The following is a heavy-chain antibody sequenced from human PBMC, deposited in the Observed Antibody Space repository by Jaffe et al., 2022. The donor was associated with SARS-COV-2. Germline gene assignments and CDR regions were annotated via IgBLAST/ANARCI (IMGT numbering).Heavy chain of an antibody. D-gene: IGHD4-17*01. CDR1: SVSISSGIFS. CDR3: ARGGGRAGDYGWTFDN. J-gene: IGHJ4*02. CDR2: IHINGNT. V-gene: IGHV4-61*02. Sequence: QVQLQESGPGLVNPSQTLSLTCTVSSVSISSGIFSWNWIRQPAGKGLEWIGRIHINGNTNYNPSLKSRLTISIDTSKNQFSLKLNPVTAADTAVYYCARGGGRAGDYGWTFDNWGQGILVTVSS.